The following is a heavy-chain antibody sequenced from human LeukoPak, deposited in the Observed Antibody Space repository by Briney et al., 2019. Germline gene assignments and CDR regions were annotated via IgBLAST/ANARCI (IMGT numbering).Heavy chain of an antibody. V-gene: IGHV1-2*02. D-gene: IGHD5-18*01. Sequence: ASVKVSCKASGYTFTGYYMHWVRQAPGQGLEWMGWINPNSGGTNYAQKFQGRVTMTRDTSISTAYMELSRLRSDDTAVYYCASAEGGSGYSYGLYDYWGQGTLVTVSS. CDR2: INPNSGGT. CDR1: GYTFTGYY. CDR3: ASAEGGSGYSYGLYDY. J-gene: IGHJ4*02.